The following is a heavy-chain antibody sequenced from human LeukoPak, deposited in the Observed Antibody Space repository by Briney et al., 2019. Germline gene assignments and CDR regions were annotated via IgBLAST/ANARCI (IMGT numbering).Heavy chain of an antibody. Sequence: ASVKVSCKASGGTFSSYAINWVRQAPGQGLEWMGGIIPIFGPAKYAQKFQGRVTIDADDSTGTAYMELSSLRSDDTAVYYCAREMATTSFDYWGQGTLVTVSS. V-gene: IGHV1-69*13. J-gene: IGHJ4*02. D-gene: IGHD5-24*01. CDR1: GGTFSSYA. CDR3: AREMATTSFDY. CDR2: IIPIFGPA.